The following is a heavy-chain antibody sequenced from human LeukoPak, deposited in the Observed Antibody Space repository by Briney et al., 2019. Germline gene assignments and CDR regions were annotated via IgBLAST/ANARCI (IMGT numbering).Heavy chain of an antibody. Sequence: GGSLRLSCAASGFTFSNAWMSWVRQAPGKGLEWVGRIKSKTDGGTTDYAAPVKGRFTISRDDSKNTLYLQMNSLKTEDTAVYYCTTPHYYGSGYYYYYGMDVWGQGTTVTVSS. CDR1: GFTFSNAW. J-gene: IGHJ6*02. CDR2: IKSKTDGGTT. CDR3: TTPHYYGSGYYYYYGMDV. V-gene: IGHV3-15*01. D-gene: IGHD3-10*01.